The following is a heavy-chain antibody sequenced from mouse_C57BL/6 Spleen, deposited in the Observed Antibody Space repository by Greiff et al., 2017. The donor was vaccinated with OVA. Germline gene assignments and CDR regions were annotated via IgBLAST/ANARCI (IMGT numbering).Heavy chain of an antibody. V-gene: IGHV1-82*01. CDR2: IYPGDGDT. CDR1: GYAFSSSW. Sequence: VQLQESGPELVKPGASVKISCKASGYAFSSSWLNWVKQRPGKGLEWIGRIYPGDGDTTYNGKFKGKATLTADKSSSTAYMQLSSLTSEDSAVYFCARVGTTDYFDYWGQGTTLTVSS. CDR3: ARVGTTDYFDY. J-gene: IGHJ2*01. D-gene: IGHD1-1*01.